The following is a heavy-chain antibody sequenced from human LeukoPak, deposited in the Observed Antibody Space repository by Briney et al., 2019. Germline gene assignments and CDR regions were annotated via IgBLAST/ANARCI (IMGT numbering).Heavy chain of an antibody. Sequence: PSETLSLTCTVSGFSVSDPLSYWGWVRQPPGKGLEWIAEINFIGRTSYNSSLNSRVTMSVDTSKNQFSLKMTSLTAADTAVYFCARLTKGRYFDYIFAFWGQGILVTVPS. CDR3: ARLTKGRYFDYIFAF. J-gene: IGHJ4*02. D-gene: IGHD3-9*01. CDR1: GFSVSDPLSY. V-gene: IGHV4-39*01. CDR2: INFIGRT.